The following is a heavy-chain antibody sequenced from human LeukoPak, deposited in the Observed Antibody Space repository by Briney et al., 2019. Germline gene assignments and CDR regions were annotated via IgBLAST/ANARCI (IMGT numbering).Heavy chain of an antibody. D-gene: IGHD3-22*01. CDR1: GFTFSSYR. CDR3: ARDQYGSSGFGDY. V-gene: IGHV3-48*01. Sequence: PGGSLRFSGAASGFTFSSYRMSWVRQAPGKGLEGVSYISSSSSIIYYADSVKGRFTISRDNAKNSLSLQRNSLRAEDTAVYYCARDQYGSSGFGDYWGQGTLVTVSS. J-gene: IGHJ4*02. CDR2: ISSSSSII.